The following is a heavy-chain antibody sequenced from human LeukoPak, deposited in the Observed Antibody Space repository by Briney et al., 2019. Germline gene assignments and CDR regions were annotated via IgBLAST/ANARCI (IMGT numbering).Heavy chain of an antibody. CDR2: ISSSSSYI. Sequence: GGFLRLSCAASGFTFSSYSMNWVRQAPGKGLEWVSSISSSSSYIYYADSVKGRFTISRDNAKNSLYLQMNSLRAEDTAVYYCASDKYVLRYFDWLLVPYGMDVWGQGTTVTVSS. CDR1: GFTFSSYS. CDR3: ASDKYVLRYFDWLLVPYGMDV. J-gene: IGHJ6*02. V-gene: IGHV3-21*01. D-gene: IGHD3-9*01.